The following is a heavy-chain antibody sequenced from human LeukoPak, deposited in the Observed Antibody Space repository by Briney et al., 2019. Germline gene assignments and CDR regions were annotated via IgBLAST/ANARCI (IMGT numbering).Heavy chain of an antibody. CDR3: ARDRGGIDY. CDR2: IFAGGST. CDR1: GFTVSSNY. Sequence: GGSLRLSCATSGFTVSSNYMSWVRQAPGKGLEWVSVIFAGGSTYYADSVKGRFTISRDNSKNTLYLQMNSPRAEDTAVYYCARDRGGIDYWGQGTLVTVSS. V-gene: IGHV3-66*01. D-gene: IGHD3-10*01. J-gene: IGHJ4*02.